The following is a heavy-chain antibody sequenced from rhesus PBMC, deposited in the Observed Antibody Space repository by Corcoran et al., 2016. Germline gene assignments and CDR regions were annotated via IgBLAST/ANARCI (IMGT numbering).Heavy chain of an antibody. CDR3: ARVGSWNIGPTNSLDV. V-gene: IGHV4-127*01. CDR2: IGGSSGST. D-gene: IGHD1-20*01. CDR1: GYSISSGTG. Sequence: QVQLQESGPGLVKPSETLSLTCAVSGYSISSGTGWSWLRQPPWKGLEWIGYIGGSSGSTNYNPSLKSRVTISKDTSKNQFSLKLSSVTAADTAVYYCARVGSWNIGPTNSLDVWGRGVLVTVSS. J-gene: IGHJ5-2*02.